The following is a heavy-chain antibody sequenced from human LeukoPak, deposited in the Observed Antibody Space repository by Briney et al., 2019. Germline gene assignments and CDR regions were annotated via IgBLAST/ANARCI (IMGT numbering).Heavy chain of an antibody. V-gene: IGHV3-23*01. Sequence: GGSLRLSCAASGFTFSSYAMSWVRQAPGKGLEWVSAISGSGGSTDYADSVKGRFTISRDNAKNSLFLQMNSLRAEDTALYYCAREEEYYYDSSGYYAFDIWGQGTMVTVSS. CDR3: AREEEYYYDSSGYYAFDI. CDR1: GFTFSSYA. J-gene: IGHJ3*02. CDR2: ISGSGGST. D-gene: IGHD3-22*01.